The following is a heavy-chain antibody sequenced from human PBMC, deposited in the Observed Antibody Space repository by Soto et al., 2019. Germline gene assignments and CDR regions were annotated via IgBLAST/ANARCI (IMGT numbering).Heavy chain of an antibody. CDR3: AKGSWYYDILTGYNFDY. J-gene: IGHJ4*02. V-gene: IGHV3-30*18. CDR1: GFTFSSYG. Sequence: GGSLRLSCAASGFTFSSYGMHWVRQAPGKGLEWVAVISYDGSNKYYADSVKGRFTISRDNSKNTLYLQMNSLRAEDTAVYYCAKGSWYYDILTGYNFDYWGQETLVTVSS. CDR2: ISYDGSNK. D-gene: IGHD3-9*01.